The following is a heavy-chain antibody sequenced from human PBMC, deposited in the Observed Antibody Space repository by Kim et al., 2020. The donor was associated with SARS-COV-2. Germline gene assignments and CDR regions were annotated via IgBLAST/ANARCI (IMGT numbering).Heavy chain of an antibody. Sequence: SETLSLTCTVSGGSISSYYWSWIRQPPGKGLEWIGYIYYSGSTNYNPSLKSRVTISVDTSKNQFSLKLSSVTAADTAVYYCASTHPYYDILTGYYSESFYYYGMDVWGQGTTVTVSS. D-gene: IGHD3-9*01. CDR3: ASTHPYYDILTGYYSESFYYYGMDV. J-gene: IGHJ6*02. CDR2: IYYSGST. CDR1: GGSISSYY. V-gene: IGHV4-59*13.